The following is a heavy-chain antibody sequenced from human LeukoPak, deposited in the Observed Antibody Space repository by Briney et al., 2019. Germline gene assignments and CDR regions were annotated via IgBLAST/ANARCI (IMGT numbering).Heavy chain of an antibody. CDR2: ISGTGSTI. D-gene: IGHD3-3*01. Sequence: GGSLRLSCEVSGFTMSDYYMMWVRQAPGKGLEWISCISGTGSTIYYADSMKGRFTISRDIGKKSVYLQMTALRADDTAVYYCSRGSYDLWSGFSYWGQGTLVTVSS. V-gene: IGHV3-69-1*02. CDR3: SRGSYDLWSGFSY. J-gene: IGHJ4*02. CDR1: GFTMSDYY.